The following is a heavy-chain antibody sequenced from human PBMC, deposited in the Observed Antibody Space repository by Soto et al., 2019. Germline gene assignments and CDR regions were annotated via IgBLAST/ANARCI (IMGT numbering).Heavy chain of an antibody. V-gene: IGHV1-18*04. Sequence: QVQLVQSGAEVKKPGASVKVSCKASGYTFTSYGISWVRQAPGQGLEWMGWISAYNGNTNYAQKHQGRVTMTTDTSPRPAYMELGSLRSDDTAVYYFATDCAAAGPFDYWGQGTLVTFSS. CDR3: ATDCAAAGPFDY. CDR2: ISAYNGNT. D-gene: IGHD6-13*01. CDR1: GYTFTSYG. J-gene: IGHJ4*02.